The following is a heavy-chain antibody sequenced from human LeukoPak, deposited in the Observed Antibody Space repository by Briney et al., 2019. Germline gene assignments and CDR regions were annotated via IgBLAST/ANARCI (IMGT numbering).Heavy chain of an antibody. V-gene: IGHV4-39*01. CDR3: ARIYGAGVYYYYYMDV. CDR1: GGSISSSSYY. CDR2: IYYSGST. J-gene: IGHJ6*03. D-gene: IGHD4-17*01. Sequence: PSETLSLTCTVSGGSISSSSYYWGWIRQPPGTGLEWIGSIYYSGSTYYNPSLKSRVTISVDTSKNQFSLKLSSVTAADTAVYYCARIYGAGVYYYYYMDVWGRGTTVTIS.